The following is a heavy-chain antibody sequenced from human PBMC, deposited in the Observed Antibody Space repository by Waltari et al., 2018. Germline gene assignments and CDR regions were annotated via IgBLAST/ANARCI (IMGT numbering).Heavy chain of an antibody. Sequence: QVQLQESGPGLVKPSETLSLTCTVSGGSISSYYWSWIRQPPGKGLEWIGYIYYSGSTNYNPSLKIRVTISVDTSKNQFALKLSSVTAADTAVYYCAAGGARVRIAVAGNPDYYYCYYMDVWGKGTTVTVSS. J-gene: IGHJ6*03. CDR3: AAGGARVRIAVAGNPDYYYCYYMDV. CDR1: GGSISSYY. D-gene: IGHD6-19*01. V-gene: IGHV4-59*01. CDR2: IYYSGST.